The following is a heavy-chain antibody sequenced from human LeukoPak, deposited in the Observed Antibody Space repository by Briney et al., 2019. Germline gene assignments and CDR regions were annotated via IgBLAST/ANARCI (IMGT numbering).Heavy chain of an antibody. D-gene: IGHD3-10*01. J-gene: IGHJ6*03. Sequence: GGSLRLSCAASGFTFSRSGMSWVRQAPGKGLEWVSAISGSASSTYHADSVKGRFTISRDNSKNTLYLQMNSLRADDTAVYYCARTALWFGELLEYYYYYMDVWGKGTTVTISS. CDR1: GFTFSRSG. CDR3: ARTALWFGELLEYYYYYMDV. CDR2: ISGSASST. V-gene: IGHV3-23*01.